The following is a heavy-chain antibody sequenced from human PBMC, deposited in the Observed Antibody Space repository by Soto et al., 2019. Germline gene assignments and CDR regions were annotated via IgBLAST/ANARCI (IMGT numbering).Heavy chain of an antibody. CDR3: ARDQNPSGSYRGIFDY. D-gene: IGHD1-26*01. CDR1: GVNFSNHA. J-gene: IGHJ4*02. CDR2: ISYDGTSK. V-gene: IGHV3-30-3*01. Sequence: GGSLRLSCAAAGVNFSNHAMHWVRQTPGKGLEWVAAISYDGTSKYYADSVKGRFTIFRDNSKNTLYLPMNSLRAEDTAIYYCARDQNPSGSYRGIFDYWGRGTLVTVSS.